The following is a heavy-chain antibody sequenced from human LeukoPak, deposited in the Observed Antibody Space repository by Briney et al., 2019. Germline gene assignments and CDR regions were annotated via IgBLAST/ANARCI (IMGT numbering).Heavy chain of an antibody. CDR3: ASPPAHYYYGSGSYYKY. D-gene: IGHD3-10*01. CDR2: INHSGST. CDR1: GGSISSSSYY. V-gene: IGHV4-39*06. J-gene: IGHJ4*02. Sequence: SETLSLTCTVSGGSISSSSYYWSWIRQPPGKGLEWIGEINHSGSTNYNPSLKSRVTISVETSKHQFTLKLSSVTAADTAVYYCASPPAHYYYGSGSYYKYWGQGTLVTVSS.